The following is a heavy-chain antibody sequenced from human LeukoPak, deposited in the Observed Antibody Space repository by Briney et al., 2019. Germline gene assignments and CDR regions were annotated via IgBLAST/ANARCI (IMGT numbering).Heavy chain of an antibody. J-gene: IGHJ4*02. D-gene: IGHD6-19*01. CDR1: GYSFTSYW. Sequence: GESPKISCKGSGYSFTSYWIGWVRQMPGKGLEWLGIINRGDADTRYSTSFQGQVTISADKSLSTANLQWSSLKASDTAMYYCARRIGSGWYDYWGQGTLVTVSS. CDR3: ARRIGSGWYDY. V-gene: IGHV5-51*01. CDR2: INRGDADT.